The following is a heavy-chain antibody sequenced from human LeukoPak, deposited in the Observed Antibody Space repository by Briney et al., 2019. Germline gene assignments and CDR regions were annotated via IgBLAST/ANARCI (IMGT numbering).Heavy chain of an antibody. V-gene: IGHV3-11*03. CDR2: ISSSSSYT. D-gene: IGHD6-19*01. J-gene: IGHJ4*02. CDR1: GFTFSDYY. CDR3: AKLKQWQPQRYFFEY. Sequence: GGSLRLSCAASGFTFSDYYMSWIRQAPGKGLEWVSYISSSSSYTNYADSVKGRFTISRDNAKNSLHLQMNSLRAEDTAVYYCAKLKQWQPQRYFFEYWGQGALVTVAS.